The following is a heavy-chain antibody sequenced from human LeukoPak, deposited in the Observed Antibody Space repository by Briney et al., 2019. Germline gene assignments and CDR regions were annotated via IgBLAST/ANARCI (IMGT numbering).Heavy chain of an antibody. CDR1: GFTFSDYY. CDR3: ARTPWFGELGVDY. D-gene: IGHD3-10*01. Sequence: PGGSLRLSCAASGFTFSDYYMSWIRQAPGKGLEWVSYISSSSSYTNYADSVKGRFTISRDNAKNSLYLQMNSLRAEDTAVYYCARTPWFGELGVDYWGQGTLVTVS. CDR2: ISSSSSYT. V-gene: IGHV3-11*03. J-gene: IGHJ4*02.